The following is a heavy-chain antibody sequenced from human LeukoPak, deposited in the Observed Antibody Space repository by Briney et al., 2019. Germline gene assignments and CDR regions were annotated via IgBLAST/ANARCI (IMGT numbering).Heavy chain of an antibody. D-gene: IGHD6-19*01. J-gene: IGHJ4*02. V-gene: IGHV3-48*04. CDR2: ISSGSSTI. Sequence: PGGSLRLSCAASGFSFSSYTMNWVRQAPGKGLEWVSYISSGSSTIYYADSVKGRFTISRDNAKNSLYLQMNSLRVEDTAVYYCARDGSGWYYFDHWGQGTLVSVSS. CDR1: GFSFSSYT. CDR3: ARDGSGWYYFDH.